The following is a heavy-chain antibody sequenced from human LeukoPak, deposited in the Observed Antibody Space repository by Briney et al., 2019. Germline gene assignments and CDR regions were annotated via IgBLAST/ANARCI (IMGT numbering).Heavy chain of an antibody. D-gene: IGHD1-26*01. V-gene: IGHV4-34*01. Sequence: PSETLSLTCAVYGGSFSGYYWSWIRQPPGKGLEWIGEINHSGSTNYNPSLKSRVTISVDTSKNQFSLKLSSVTAADTAVYYCARLRYSGSYGSPAFDYWGQGTLVTVSS. CDR3: ARLRYSGSYGSPAFDY. J-gene: IGHJ4*02. CDR2: INHSGST. CDR1: GGSFSGYY.